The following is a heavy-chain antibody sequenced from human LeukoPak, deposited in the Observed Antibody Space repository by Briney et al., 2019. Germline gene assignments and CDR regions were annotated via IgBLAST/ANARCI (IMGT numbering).Heavy chain of an antibody. CDR3: ATGGVGSSLLYYYYMDV. J-gene: IGHJ6*03. CDR2: FDPEDGET. CDR1: GYTLTELS. D-gene: IGHD1-26*01. Sequence: ASVKVSCKVSGYTLTELSMHWVRQAPGKGLEWMGGFDPEDGETIYAQKFQGRVTTTEDTSTDTAYMELSSLRSEDTAVYYCATGGVGSSLLYYYYMDVWGKGTTVTVSS. V-gene: IGHV1-24*01.